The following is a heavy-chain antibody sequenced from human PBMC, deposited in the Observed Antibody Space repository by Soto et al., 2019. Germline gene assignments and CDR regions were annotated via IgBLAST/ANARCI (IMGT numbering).Heavy chain of an antibody. CDR1: GFTFSYYA. J-gene: IGHJ5*02. CDR2: ISNDGSNK. V-gene: IGHV3-30*18. CDR3: AKERREDFWSGYSASGWFDP. D-gene: IGHD3-3*01. Sequence: SLRLSCAASGFTFSYYAVHWVRQAPGKGLEWVALISNDGSNKYYADSVKGRFTISRDNSKKTLYLQMNNLRAEDTAVYYCAKERREDFWSGYSASGWFDPWGQGTLVTVS.